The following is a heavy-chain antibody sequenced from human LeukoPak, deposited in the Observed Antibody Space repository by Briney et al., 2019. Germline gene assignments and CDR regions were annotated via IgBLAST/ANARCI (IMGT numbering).Heavy chain of an antibody. V-gene: IGHV1-2*02. Sequence: ASVTVSCKASGYTFTGYYMHWVRQAPGQGLEWMGWINPNSGGTNYAQTFQGRVTMTRDTSISTAYMELSRLRSDDTAVYYCARSRIAAAGTHYYYYYGMDVWGQGTTVTVSS. CDR2: INPNSGGT. J-gene: IGHJ6*02. CDR3: ARSRIAAAGTHYYYYYGMDV. CDR1: GYTFTGYY. D-gene: IGHD6-13*01.